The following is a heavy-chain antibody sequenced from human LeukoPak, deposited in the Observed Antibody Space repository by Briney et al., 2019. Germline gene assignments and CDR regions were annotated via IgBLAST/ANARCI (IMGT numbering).Heavy chain of an antibody. CDR3: TPTSGGYSSGWTTSYFDY. CDR1: GFTFGDYA. Sequence: GGSLRLSCTASGFTFGDYAMSWVRPAPGKGLEWVGFIRSKAYGGTTEYAASVKGRFTISRDDSKSIADLQMNSLKTEDTAVYYCTPTSGGYSSGWTTSYFDYWGQGTLVTVSS. CDR2: IRSKAYGGTT. D-gene: IGHD6-19*01. J-gene: IGHJ4*02. V-gene: IGHV3-49*04.